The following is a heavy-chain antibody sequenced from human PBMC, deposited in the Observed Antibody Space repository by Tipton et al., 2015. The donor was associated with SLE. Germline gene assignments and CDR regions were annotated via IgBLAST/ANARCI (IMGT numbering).Heavy chain of an antibody. V-gene: IGHV4-61*02. CDR1: GGSISSGSYY. D-gene: IGHD4-23*01. CDR2: IYTSGST. Sequence: TLSLTYTVSGGSISSGSYYWSWIRQPAGKGLEWIGRIYTSGSTNYNPSLKSRVTISVDTSKNQFSLKLSSVTAADTAVYYCASGAVVSPFDYWGQGTLVTVSS. J-gene: IGHJ4*02. CDR3: ASGAVVSPFDY.